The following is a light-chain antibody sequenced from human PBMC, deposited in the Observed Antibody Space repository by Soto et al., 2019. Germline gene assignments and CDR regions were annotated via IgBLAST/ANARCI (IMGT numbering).Light chain of an antibody. V-gene: IGLV2-14*01. CDR2: EVS. CDR1: SSDVGGYNY. Sequence: QSALTQPASVSGSPGQSITISCTGTSSDVGGYNYVSWYQQHPGKAPKLMIYEVSNRPSGVSNRFSGSKSGNTASLTISGLQADDEADYYCSSYTTSSTLAIFGGGTKLTVL. CDR3: SSYTTSSTLAI. J-gene: IGLJ2*01.